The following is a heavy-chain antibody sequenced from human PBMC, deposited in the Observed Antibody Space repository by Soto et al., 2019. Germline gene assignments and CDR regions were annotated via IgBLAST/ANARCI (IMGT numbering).Heavy chain of an antibody. CDR1: GGTFSSYA. V-gene: IGHV1-69*01. Sequence: QVQLVQSGAEVKKPGSSVKVSCKASGGTFSSYAISWVRQAPGQGLEWMGGIIPIFGTANYAQKFQGRVTITANESTSTAYMELSSLRSEDTAVYYCARGYDSSGYPARPAFDIWGEGTMVTVSS. D-gene: IGHD3-22*01. CDR3: ARGYDSSGYPARPAFDI. CDR2: IIPIFGTA. J-gene: IGHJ3*02.